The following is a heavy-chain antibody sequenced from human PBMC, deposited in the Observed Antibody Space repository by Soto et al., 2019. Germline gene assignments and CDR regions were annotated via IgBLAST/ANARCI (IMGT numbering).Heavy chain of an antibody. V-gene: IGHV4-34*01. D-gene: IGHD3-10*01. Sequence: SETLSLTCAVYGGSFSGYYWSWIRQPPGKGLEWIGEFNHSGSTNYNPSLKSRVTISVDTSKNQFSLKLSSVTAADTAVYYCSRGGLYYYGSGSYYNDWFDPWGQGTLVTVSS. J-gene: IGHJ5*02. CDR1: GGSFSGYY. CDR3: SRGGLYYYGSGSYYNDWFDP. CDR2: FNHSGST.